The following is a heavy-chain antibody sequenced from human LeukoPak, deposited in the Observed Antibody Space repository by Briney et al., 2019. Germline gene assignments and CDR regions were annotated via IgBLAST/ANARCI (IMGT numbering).Heavy chain of an antibody. Sequence: ASVKVSCKASGYTLTAYYMHWVRQAPGQGPEWMGIINPRGDTTTYAQIFQGRVNITRDMSTSTVYMELSSLRSDDTAVYSCARRRAGPEGAFDLWGQGTLVTVSS. CDR2: INPRGDTT. V-gene: IGHV1-46*01. D-gene: IGHD6-19*01. CDR3: ARRRAGPEGAFDL. CDR1: GYTLTAYY. J-gene: IGHJ3*01.